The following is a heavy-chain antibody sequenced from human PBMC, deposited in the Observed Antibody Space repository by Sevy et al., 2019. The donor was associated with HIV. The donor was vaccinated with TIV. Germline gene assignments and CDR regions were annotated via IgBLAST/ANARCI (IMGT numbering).Heavy chain of an antibody. CDR1: GFTFSSYA. D-gene: IGHD6-19*01. CDR2: ISGSGGST. J-gene: IGHJ4*02. CDR3: AKVRASGWYLRNYFDY. Sequence: GGSLRLSCAASGFTFSSYAMSWVRQAPGKGLEWVSAISGSGGSTYYADSGKGRFTISRDNSKNTLYLQMNSLRAEDTAVYYCAKVRASGWYLRNYFDYWGQGTLVTVSS. V-gene: IGHV3-23*01.